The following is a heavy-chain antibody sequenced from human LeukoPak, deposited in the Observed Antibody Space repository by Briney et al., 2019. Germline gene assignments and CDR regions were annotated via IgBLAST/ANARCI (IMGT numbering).Heavy chain of an antibody. CDR3: ASGSSGYIDY. CDR2: ISSSGGAI. CDR1: GFTFSGYY. Sequence: TPGGSLRLSCAASGFTFSGYYMNWIRQAPGKGLEWVSYISSSGGAIYHADSVKGRFTISRDNAKNSLYLQMNSLRAEDTAVYYCASGSSGYIDYWGRGTLVTVSS. V-gene: IGHV3-11*01. D-gene: IGHD3-22*01. J-gene: IGHJ4*02.